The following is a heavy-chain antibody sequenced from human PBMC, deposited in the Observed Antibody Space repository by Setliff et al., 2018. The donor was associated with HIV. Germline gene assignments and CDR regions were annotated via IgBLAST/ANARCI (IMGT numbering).Heavy chain of an antibody. CDR1: GYSFTSYW. V-gene: IGHV5-51*01. D-gene: IGHD2-21*02. Sequence: PGESLKISYKGSGYSFTSYWIAWVRQMPGKGLEWMGIIYPGDSHTRYSPSSQGQVTFSADKSISTAYLQWSSLKASDTAIYYCTRHILAYCAGDCYPLDYWGQGTLGTVSS. J-gene: IGHJ4*02. CDR2: IYPGDSHT. CDR3: TRHILAYCAGDCYPLDY.